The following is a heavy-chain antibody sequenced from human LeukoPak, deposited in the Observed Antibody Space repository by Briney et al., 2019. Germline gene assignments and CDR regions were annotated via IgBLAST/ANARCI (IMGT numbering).Heavy chain of an antibody. D-gene: IGHD3-9*01. CDR1: GFTFSGYP. CDR2: ISYDGSNK. CDR3: ASSYYDILTGYQELDH. Sequence: GGSLRLSCAASGFTFSGYPIHWVRQAPGKGLEWVAVISYDGSNKYYADSVKGRFTISRDNSKNTLYLQMNSLRAEDTAVYYCASSYYDILTGYQELDHWGQGTLVTVSS. J-gene: IGHJ4*02. V-gene: IGHV3-30-3*01.